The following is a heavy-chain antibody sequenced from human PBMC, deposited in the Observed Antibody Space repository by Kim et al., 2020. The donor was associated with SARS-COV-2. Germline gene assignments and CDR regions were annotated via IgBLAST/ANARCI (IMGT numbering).Heavy chain of an antibody. CDR1: GFSVSNNY. V-gene: IGHV3-66*01. CDR2: IYKGGET. J-gene: IGHJ6*02. CDR3: ARDTGDRNGMDV. D-gene: IGHD7-27*01. Sequence: GGSLRLSCAASGFSVSNNYMNWVRQAPGKGLEWVAVIYKGGETYYADSVKGRYTISRDHFTNTLYLHMNSLRVEDTAVCYCARDTGDRNGMDVWGQGTTVTLSS.